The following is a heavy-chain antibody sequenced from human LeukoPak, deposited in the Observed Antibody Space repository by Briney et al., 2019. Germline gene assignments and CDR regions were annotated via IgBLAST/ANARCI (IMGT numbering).Heavy chain of an antibody. CDR1: GFTFSSYW. CDR3: VRDSSKWYYDF. Sequence: GGSLRLSCAASGFTFSSYWIHWVRQAPGKGLVWVSHIKSDGSATGYADSVKGRFTFSRDNAKNTVYLQMNSLRDEDTAVYYCVRDSSKWYYDFWGQGSLVTVSS. D-gene: IGHD6-13*01. J-gene: IGHJ4*02. V-gene: IGHV3-74*01. CDR2: IKSDGSAT.